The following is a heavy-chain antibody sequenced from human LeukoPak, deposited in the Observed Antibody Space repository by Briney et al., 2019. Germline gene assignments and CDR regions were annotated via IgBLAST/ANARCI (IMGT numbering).Heavy chain of an antibody. J-gene: IGHJ5*02. D-gene: IGHD2-15*01. CDR1: GGSISSYY. V-gene: IGHV4-4*07. CDR2: IYTSAST. CDR3: AREEDWLDP. Sequence: SETLSLTCTVSGGSISSYYWSWIRQPAGKGLEWIGRIYTSASTNYNPSLKSRVTISVDKSKNQFSLKLSSETAEDRAVYYCAREEDWLDPWGQGTLVSVSS.